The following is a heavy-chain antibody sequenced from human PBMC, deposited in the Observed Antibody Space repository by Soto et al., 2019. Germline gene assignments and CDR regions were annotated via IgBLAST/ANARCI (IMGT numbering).Heavy chain of an antibody. CDR2: IKPDGSEE. CDR1: GFTFSNYW. Sequence: EVQLVESGGGLVQPGGSLRLSCVASGFTFSNYWMSWVRQAPGKGLEWVTTIKPDGSEEYYLDTVKGRFTISRDNAQNSLFLQMHSLRVEDTAVYYCALLGGVDYFYGLDVWGQGATVTVSS. V-gene: IGHV3-7*03. CDR3: ALLGGVDYFYGLDV. J-gene: IGHJ6*01. D-gene: IGHD3-16*01.